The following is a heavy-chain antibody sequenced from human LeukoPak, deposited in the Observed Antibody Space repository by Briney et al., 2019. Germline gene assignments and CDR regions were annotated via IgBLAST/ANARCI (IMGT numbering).Heavy chain of an antibody. CDR2: FHYSGST. Sequence: KPSETLSLTCRVSGASVSNYYWSWIRQSPGKGLEWIGFFHYSGSTNYNPSLNSRVTTSIDTSMNQLSLTPVSVTAADTAVYFCARHHDGGPKLRLDFWGLGVLVTVSS. D-gene: IGHD2-15*01. J-gene: IGHJ4*02. V-gene: IGHV4-59*08. CDR1: GASVSNYY. CDR3: ARHHDGGPKLRLDF.